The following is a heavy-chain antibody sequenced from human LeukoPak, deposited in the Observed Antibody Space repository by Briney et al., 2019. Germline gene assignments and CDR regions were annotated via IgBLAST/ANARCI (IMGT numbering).Heavy chain of an antibody. D-gene: IGHD2-15*01. CDR1: GFIFSHNW. V-gene: IGHV3-7*04. CDR3: ASELQWSFYY. Sequence: GGSLRLSRAASGFIFSHNWMSWVRQVPGKGLEWVANLKPDGSDKYYVDSVKGRFTISRDNAKNSLYLQMDSLRAEDTAVYYCASELQWSFYYWGEGTMVTVSS. J-gene: IGHJ4*02. CDR2: LKPDGSDK.